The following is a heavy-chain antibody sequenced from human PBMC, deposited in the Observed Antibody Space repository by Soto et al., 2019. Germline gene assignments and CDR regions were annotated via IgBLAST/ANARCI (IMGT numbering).Heavy chain of an antibody. CDR1: GYTFTTYW. V-gene: IGHV5-51*01. J-gene: IGHJ6*02. CDR3: ARHGTNSYYNYGMDV. CDR2: IYPGDSDT. Sequence: EVQLVQSGAGVKKPGESLKISCKGSGYTFTTYWIGWVRQMPGKGLEWMGIIYPGDSDTRYSPSFQGQVTISADKSLSTAYLQSSDIKASDTAIYYCARHGTNSYYNYGMDVWGQGTTVTVSS. D-gene: IGHD2-8*01.